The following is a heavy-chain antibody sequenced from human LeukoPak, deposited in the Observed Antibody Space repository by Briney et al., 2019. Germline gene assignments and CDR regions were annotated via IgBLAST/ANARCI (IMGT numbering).Heavy chain of an antibody. CDR3: ARSALLNYYDSSGYVDY. J-gene: IGHJ4*02. V-gene: IGHV4-39*07. CDR2: IYYSGST. D-gene: IGHD3-22*01. CDR1: GGSIRSSYYY. Sequence: SETLSLTCTVSGGSIRSSYYYWGWIRQPPGKGLEWIGSIYYSGSTNYNPSLKSRVTISVDTSKNQFSLKLSSVTAADTAVYYCARSALLNYYDSSGYVDYWGQGTLVTVSS.